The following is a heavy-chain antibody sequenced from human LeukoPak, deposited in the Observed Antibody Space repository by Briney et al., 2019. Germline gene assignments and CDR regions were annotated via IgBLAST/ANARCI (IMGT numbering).Heavy chain of an antibody. CDR3: AKDRLAAAGTGSDY. Sequence: GGSLRLSCAASGFTFSNYAMNWVRQAPGKGLEWVSSISGSGGSTYYSDSVKGRFTISRDNSKNTLYLQMRSLRAEDSAIYNRAKDRLAAAGTGSDYWGQGTLVTVSS. D-gene: IGHD6-13*01. V-gene: IGHV3-23*01. CDR2: ISGSGGST. J-gene: IGHJ4*02. CDR1: GFTFSNYA.